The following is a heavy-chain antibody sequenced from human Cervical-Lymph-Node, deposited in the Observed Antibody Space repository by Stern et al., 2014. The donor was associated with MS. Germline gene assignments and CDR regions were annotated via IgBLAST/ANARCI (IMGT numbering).Heavy chain of an antibody. J-gene: IGHJ5*02. CDR2: VSPSGLSK. D-gene: IGHD3-16*01. CDR3: VRDGADAVGP. CDR1: GYTFTSYH. V-gene: IGHV1-46*01. Sequence: QVQLVESGAEVKKPGASVKISCKASGYTFTSYHMHWVRQAPAQGFEWMGIVSPSGLSKNSAQKFKGRGTMTTATSTNNFFLELRSLRSEDTAGYYCVRDGADAVGPWGQGTLGSGSS.